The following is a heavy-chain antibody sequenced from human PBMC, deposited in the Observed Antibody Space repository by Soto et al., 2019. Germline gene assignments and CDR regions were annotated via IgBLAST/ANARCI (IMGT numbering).Heavy chain of an antibody. CDR1: GYTFTSYG. CDR3: ARAALCSGGSCYSGSGPNAYYGMDV. J-gene: IGHJ6*02. Sequence: ASVKVSCTASGYTFTSYGISWVRQAPGQGLEWMGWISAYNGNTNYAQKLQGRVTMTTDTSTSTAYMELRSLRSDDTAVYYCARAALCSGGSCYSGSGPNAYYGMDVWGQGTTVTVSS. D-gene: IGHD2-15*01. V-gene: IGHV1-18*01. CDR2: ISAYNGNT.